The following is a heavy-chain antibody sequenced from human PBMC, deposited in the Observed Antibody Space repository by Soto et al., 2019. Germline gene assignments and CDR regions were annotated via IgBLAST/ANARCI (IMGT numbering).Heavy chain of an antibody. CDR1: GFTFNTYP. CDR2: ISSTAGRTS. V-gene: IGHV3-23*01. CDR3: AKGVLSFHYGMEV. D-gene: IGHD3-10*01. Sequence: VGSLRLSCATSGFTFNTYPMTWVRQAPGKGLEWVSSISSTAGRTSSYADSVKGRFAISRDFSDNTVYLQMNNLRVDDTAVYFCAKGVLSFHYGMEVWGQGTTVTVSS. J-gene: IGHJ6*02.